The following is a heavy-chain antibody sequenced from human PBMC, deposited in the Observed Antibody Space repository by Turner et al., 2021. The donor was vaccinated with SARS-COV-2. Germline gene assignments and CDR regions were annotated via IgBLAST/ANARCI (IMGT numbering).Heavy chain of an antibody. CDR3: ERSFTAMVRVDY. Sequence: QVHPVQCGAEVEKPGASVKVSCKASEYTFTRYALNWVREATGQGREWMAWKNPTNDNTGYAQKVKGRVTMTRNTAIRKAYMELSSLRSEDTAVYYCERSFTAMVRVDYWGQGTLVTVSS. D-gene: IGHD5-18*01. J-gene: IGHJ4*02. V-gene: IGHV1-8*01. CDR1: EYTFTRYA. CDR2: KNPTNDNT.